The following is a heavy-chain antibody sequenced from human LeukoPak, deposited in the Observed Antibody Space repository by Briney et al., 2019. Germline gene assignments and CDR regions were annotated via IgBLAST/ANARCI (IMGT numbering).Heavy chain of an antibody. Sequence: PSETLSLTCTVSGGSISSYFWSWIRQPPGKGLEWIAYIYYTGSTTYSPSLMSRVTMSIDTSKNQFSLNLSSVTAADTAVYYCAKVRGNDYGDYCLDPWGQGTLVTVSS. CDR1: GGSISSYF. V-gene: IGHV4-59*01. D-gene: IGHD4-17*01. J-gene: IGHJ5*02. CDR2: IYYTGST. CDR3: AKVRGNDYGDYCLDP.